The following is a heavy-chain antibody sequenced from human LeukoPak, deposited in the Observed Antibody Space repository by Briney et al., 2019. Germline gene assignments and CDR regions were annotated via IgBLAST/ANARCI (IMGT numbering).Heavy chain of an antibody. D-gene: IGHD5-18*01. Sequence: QTGGSLRLSCAASGFTFSSYGMHWVRQAPGKRLEWVAVISYDGSNKYYADSVKGRFTISRDNSKNTLYLQMNSLRAEDTAVYYCAKAAAAATVDTAGYPDYWGQGTLVTVSS. CDR2: ISYDGSNK. J-gene: IGHJ4*02. V-gene: IGHV3-30*18. CDR3: AKAAAAATVDTAGYPDY. CDR1: GFTFSSYG.